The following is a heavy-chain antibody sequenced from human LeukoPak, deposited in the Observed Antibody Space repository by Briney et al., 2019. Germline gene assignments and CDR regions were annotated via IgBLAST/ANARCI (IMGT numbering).Heavy chain of an antibody. CDR1: GFTFSSYA. CDR2: ISGSGGTT. CDR3: AKGGHDSYSTYFDY. Sequence: GGSLRLSCAASGFTFSSYAMSWVRQPPGKGLEWVSAISGSGGTTYYADSVKGRFTISRDNSKNTLYLQMNSLRAEDTAVYYCAKGGHDSYSTYFDYWGQGTLVTVSS. D-gene: IGHD2/OR15-2a*01. V-gene: IGHV3-23*01. J-gene: IGHJ4*02.